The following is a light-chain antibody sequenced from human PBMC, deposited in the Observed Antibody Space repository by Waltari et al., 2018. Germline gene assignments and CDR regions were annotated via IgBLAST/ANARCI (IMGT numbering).Light chain of an antibody. Sequence: DIQMTQSPSSLSASVGDTVTITCLASQSISSWLAWYQQKPGKAPKLLIYKASSLQSGVPSRFSGSGSGTDFTLTISSLQPEDFVSYFCLQYNSSPYSFGQGTKVEIK. CDR3: LQYNSSPYS. J-gene: IGKJ2*03. CDR2: KAS. CDR1: QSISSW. V-gene: IGKV1-12*01.